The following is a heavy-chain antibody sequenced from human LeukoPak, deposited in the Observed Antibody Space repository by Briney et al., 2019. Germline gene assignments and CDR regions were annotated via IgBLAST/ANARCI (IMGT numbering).Heavy chain of an antibody. J-gene: IGHJ4*02. Sequence: GGSLRLSCAASGFTFSSYGMHWVRQAPGKGLEGVAFIRYDGRNKYYADSVKGRFTISRDNSKNTLYLQMNSLRAEDTAVYFCARGHSITVAAYTQIDYWGQGTLVTVSS. CDR3: ARGHSITVAAYTQIDY. D-gene: IGHD6-19*01. CDR1: GFTFSSYG. CDR2: IRYDGRNK. V-gene: IGHV3-30*02.